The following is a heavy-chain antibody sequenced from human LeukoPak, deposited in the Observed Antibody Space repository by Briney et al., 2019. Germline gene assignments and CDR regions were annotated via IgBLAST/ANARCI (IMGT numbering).Heavy chain of an antibody. Sequence: GRSLRLSCAASGFTFSSYAMHWVRQAPGKGLEWVAVISYDGSNKYYADSVKGRFTISRDNSKSTLYLQMNSLSAEDTAVCFCARDVRAYSSGYGMDVWGKGTTVTVSS. D-gene: IGHD6-19*01. CDR1: GFTFSSYA. CDR2: ISYDGSNK. J-gene: IGHJ6*04. CDR3: ARDVRAYSSGYGMDV. V-gene: IGHV3-30*04.